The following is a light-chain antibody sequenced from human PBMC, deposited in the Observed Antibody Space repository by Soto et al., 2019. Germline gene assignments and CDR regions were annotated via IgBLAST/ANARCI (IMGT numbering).Light chain of an antibody. J-gene: IGKJ4*01. CDR3: MQGTHWPLT. Sequence: DVLMTQSPLSLPVTLGQPASISCRSSQSLVYSDGITYLNWFHQRPGQSPRRLIYKVSKRDSGVPDRFSGSGSGTDFTLNISRVEAEDVGLYYCMQGTHWPLTFGGGTKVEIK. V-gene: IGKV2-30*01. CDR2: KVS. CDR1: QSLVYSDGITY.